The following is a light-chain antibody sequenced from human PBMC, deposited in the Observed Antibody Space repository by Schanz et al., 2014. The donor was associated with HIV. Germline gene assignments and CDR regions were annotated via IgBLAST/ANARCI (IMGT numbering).Light chain of an antibody. CDR2: GAS. Sequence: EIVLTQSPATLSLSPGERATLSCRASQSVSSYLAWYQQKPGQAPRLVIYGASSRATGIPDRFSASGSGADSTLTISRVEPEDFAVYYCQQYGSFLSFGGGTKVEIK. CDR1: QSVSSY. CDR3: QQYGSFLS. J-gene: IGKJ4*01. V-gene: IGKV3-20*01.